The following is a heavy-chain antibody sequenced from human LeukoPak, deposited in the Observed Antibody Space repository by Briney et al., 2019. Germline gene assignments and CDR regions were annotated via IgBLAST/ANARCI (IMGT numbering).Heavy chain of an antibody. V-gene: IGHV5-51*01. CDR1: GYNFHADW. Sequence: GESLKISCESSGYNFHADWIGWGRQTPGKGVGWMGISYPGDSDTKYSPSCEGQATICADRSINTAYMHWDSLKASDNAIYYCARGNQVRGIIFDHWGQGSLVTVSS. J-gene: IGHJ4*02. CDR3: ARGNQVRGIIFDH. D-gene: IGHD3-10*01. CDR2: SYPGDSDT.